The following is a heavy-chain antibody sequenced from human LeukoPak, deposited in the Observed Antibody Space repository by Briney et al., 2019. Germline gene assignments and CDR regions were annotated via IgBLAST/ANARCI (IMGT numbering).Heavy chain of an antibody. D-gene: IGHD3-3*01. CDR2: IWYDGSNK. V-gene: IGHV3-33*01. CDR1: GFTFSSYG. CDR3: AREWVTVFGGFDD. J-gene: IGHJ4*02. Sequence: GGSLRLSCAASGFTFSSYGMHWVRQAPGKGLEWVAVIWYDGSNKYYADSVKGRFTISRDNSKNTLYLQMDSLRVEDTAVYYCAREWVTVFGGFDDWGQGTLVTVSS.